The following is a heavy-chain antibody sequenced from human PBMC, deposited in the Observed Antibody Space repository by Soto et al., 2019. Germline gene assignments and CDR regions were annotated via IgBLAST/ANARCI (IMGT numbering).Heavy chain of an antibody. D-gene: IGHD1-26*01. CDR3: ARGRENYSYFDY. CDR1: GVNFSTYW. J-gene: IGHJ4*02. Sequence: WVPMRVSCAAAGVNFSTYWMHWVRKTTGKGLVWVSRVNSDGHDTVYADSVKGRFTLSRDNAKNTVFLQMSSLRAEDTAVYYCARGRENYSYFDYWGQGIVVTVSS. V-gene: IGHV3-74*01. CDR2: VNSDGHDT.